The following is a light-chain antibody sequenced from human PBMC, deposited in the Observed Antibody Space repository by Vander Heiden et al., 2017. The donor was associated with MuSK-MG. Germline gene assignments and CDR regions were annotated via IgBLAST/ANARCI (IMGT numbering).Light chain of an antibody. CDR2: RNN. CDR1: SSNIGSNY. J-gene: IGLJ2*01. CDR3: AAWDDSLSGPV. Sequence: QSVLTQPPSASGTPGQRVTISCSGSSSNIGSNYVYWYQQLPGTAPKLPIYRNNQRPSGVPDRFSGSKSGTSASLAISGLRSEDEADYYCAAWDDSLSGPVFGGGTKLTVL. V-gene: IGLV1-47*01.